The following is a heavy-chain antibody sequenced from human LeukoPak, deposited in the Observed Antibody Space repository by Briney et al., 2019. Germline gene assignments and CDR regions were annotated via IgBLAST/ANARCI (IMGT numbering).Heavy chain of an antibody. J-gene: IGHJ4*02. CDR1: GFTFSSYG. Sequence: GRSLRLSCAASGFTFSSYGMHWVRQAPGKGLEWVAVISYDGSNKYYADSVKGRFTISRDNSKNTLYLQMNSLRAEDTAVYYCARASLWSGYYHPDYWGQGTLVTVSS. CDR3: ARASLWSGYYHPDY. CDR2: ISYDGSNK. D-gene: IGHD3-3*01. V-gene: IGHV3-30*03.